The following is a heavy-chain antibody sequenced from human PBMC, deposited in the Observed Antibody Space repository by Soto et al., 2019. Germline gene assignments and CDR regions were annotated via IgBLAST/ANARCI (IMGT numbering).Heavy chain of an antibody. J-gene: IGHJ4*02. Sequence: EVQLVESGGGLVKPGGSLRLSCAASGFTFSNAWMSWVRQAPGKGLEWVGRIKSKTDGGTTDYAAPVKGRFTISRDDSKNTLYLQMNSLKTEDTAVYYCTTDLEREWELPDWGQGTLVTVSS. D-gene: IGHD1-26*01. CDR2: IKSKTDGGTT. CDR3: TTDLEREWELPD. V-gene: IGHV3-15*01. CDR1: GFTFSNAW.